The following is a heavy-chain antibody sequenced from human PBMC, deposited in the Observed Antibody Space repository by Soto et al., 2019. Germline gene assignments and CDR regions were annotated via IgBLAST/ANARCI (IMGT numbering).Heavy chain of an antibody. CDR3: ARAMVRGNYFDY. V-gene: IGHV3-72*01. D-gene: IGHD3-10*01. CDR2: IRDKAHSYTT. CDR1: GFTFSDHY. Sequence: QPGGSLRLSCAASGFTFSDHYMDWVRQAPGKGLEWVARIRDKAHSYTTEYAASVKGRFIISRDDSKNSLYLQMNSLKTEDTAVYYCARAMVRGNYFDYWGQGALVTVSS. J-gene: IGHJ4*02.